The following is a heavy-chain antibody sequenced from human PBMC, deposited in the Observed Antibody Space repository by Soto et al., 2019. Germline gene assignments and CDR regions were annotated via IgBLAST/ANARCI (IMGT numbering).Heavy chain of an antibody. CDR1: GCTLKTSL. V-gene: IGHV3-7*01. CDR2: INQDGSEK. J-gene: IGHJ4*02. CDR3: TRYLDF. Sequence: GGTLRLSCAASGCTLKTSLMDWVRQTPGKGLEWVANINQDGSEKNYVDSVKGRFTISRDNAKNSQFLQMSRLSAEDSGRYYCTRYLDFWGQGALVTVSS.